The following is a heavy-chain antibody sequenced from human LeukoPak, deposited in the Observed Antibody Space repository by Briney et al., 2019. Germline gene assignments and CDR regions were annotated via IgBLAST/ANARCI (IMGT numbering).Heavy chain of an antibody. CDR3: VRDRGYCSGGTCYALWDY. D-gene: IGHD2-15*01. J-gene: IGHJ4*02. V-gene: IGHV3-21*01. CDR2: VSSSGAYI. Sequence: PGGSLRLSCAASGFTFSSYSMIWVRQAPGKGLEWVSCVSSSGAYIYYADSVKGRFTISRDNAQNSLYLQMNSLRAEDTAVYYCVRDRGYCSGGTCYALWDYWGQGTLVTVSS. CDR1: GFTFSSYS.